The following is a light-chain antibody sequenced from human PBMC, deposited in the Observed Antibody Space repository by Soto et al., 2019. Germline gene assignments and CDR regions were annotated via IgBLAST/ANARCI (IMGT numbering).Light chain of an antibody. CDR3: QQYHHLTRT. CDR1: QSVSSN. J-gene: IGKJ4*01. V-gene: IGKV3-15*01. Sequence: EIVMTQSPATLSVSPGERATLSCRASQSVSSNLVWYQQKPGQAPRRLIYSASTRAAGIPARFSASGSGTEFTLTITSLQSEDFAVYYCQQYHHLTRTFGGGTKVEIK. CDR2: SAS.